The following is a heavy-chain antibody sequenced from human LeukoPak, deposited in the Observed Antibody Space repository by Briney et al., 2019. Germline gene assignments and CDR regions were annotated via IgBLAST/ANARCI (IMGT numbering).Heavy chain of an antibody. CDR3: AKDLLQWEQLVGN. CDR1: GFTFSSYA. V-gene: IGHV3-23*01. D-gene: IGHD6-6*01. CDR2: ISGSGGST. Sequence: TGGSLRLSCAASGFTFSSYAMSWVRQAPGKGLEWVSAISGSGGSTYYADSVKGRFTISRDNSKNTLYLQMNSLRGEDTALYYCAKDLLQWEQLVGNWGQGTLVTVSS. J-gene: IGHJ4*02.